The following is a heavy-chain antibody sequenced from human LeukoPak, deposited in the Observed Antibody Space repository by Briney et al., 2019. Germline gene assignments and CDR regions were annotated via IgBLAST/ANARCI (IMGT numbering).Heavy chain of an antibody. V-gene: IGHV4-59*02. J-gene: IGHJ4*02. CDR1: GGSVSAYY. CDR3: ARYSSSWFASTRYYFDY. CDR2: IYYSGDT. D-gene: IGHD6-13*01. Sequence: SETLSLTCAVSGGSVSAYYWSWIRQPPGKELEWIGYIYYSGDTNYNPSLKSRVTMSVDTSRNQLFLKLSSVTAADTAGYYCARYSSSWFASTRYYFDYWGQGTLVTVSS.